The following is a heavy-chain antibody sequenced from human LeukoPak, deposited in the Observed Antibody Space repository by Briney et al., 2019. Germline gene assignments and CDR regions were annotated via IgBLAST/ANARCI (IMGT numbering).Heavy chain of an antibody. CDR2: ISGSGGST. CDR3: ATRGTGTAAGDY. CDR1: GFTFSSYA. Sequence: GGSLRLSCAASGFTFSSYAMNWVRQAPGKGLEWISAISGSGGSTYYADSVTGRFTLSRDNSKNTLYLQMNSLGAEDTAVYYCATRGTGTAAGDYWGQGTLVTVSS. D-gene: IGHD1-7*01. V-gene: IGHV3-23*01. J-gene: IGHJ4*02.